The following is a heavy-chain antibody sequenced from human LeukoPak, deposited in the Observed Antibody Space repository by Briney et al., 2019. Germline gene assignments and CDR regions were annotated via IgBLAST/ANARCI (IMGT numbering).Heavy chain of an antibody. J-gene: IGHJ3*02. D-gene: IGHD6-13*01. CDR3: ARDAYSSSWYLRDAFDI. CDR2: IYYSGST. V-gene: IGHV4-61*01. CDR1: GGSISSNSYY. Sequence: SETLSLTCTVSGGSISSNSYYWSWIRQPPGKGLEWIGYIYYSGSTNYNPSLKSRVTISVDTSKNQFSLKLSSVTAADTAVYYCARDAYSSSWYLRDAFDIWGQGTMVTVSS.